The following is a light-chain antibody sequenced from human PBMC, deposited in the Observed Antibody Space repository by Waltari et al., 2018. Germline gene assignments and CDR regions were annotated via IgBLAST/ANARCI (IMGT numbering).Light chain of an antibody. V-gene: IGLV2-23*01. J-gene: IGLJ3*02. CDR2: EGS. CDR1: SSDVGSYDL. Sequence: QSALTQPASVSGSPGQSITISCTGPSSDVGSYDLVSCYQHHPGKAPKLMIYEGSKRPSGVSNRFSGSKSGDTASLTISGLQAEDETDYYCCSYAGSGTWVFGGGTKLTVL. CDR3: CSYAGSGTWV.